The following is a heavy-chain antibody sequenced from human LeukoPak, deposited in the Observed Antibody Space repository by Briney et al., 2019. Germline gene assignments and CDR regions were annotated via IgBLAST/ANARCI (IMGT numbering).Heavy chain of an antibody. CDR2: VKQDGSEK. CDR1: GFTFSSYW. V-gene: IGHV3-7*01. D-gene: IGHD3-16*01. J-gene: IGHJ4*02. Sequence: GGSLRLSCAASGFTFSSYWMSWVRQAPGKGLEWGANVKQDGSEKYYVDSVKGRFTISRDNAKNSLYLQMNSLRAEDTAVSYCARDRMGNTDYWGQGNLVTVSS. CDR3: ARDRMGNTDY.